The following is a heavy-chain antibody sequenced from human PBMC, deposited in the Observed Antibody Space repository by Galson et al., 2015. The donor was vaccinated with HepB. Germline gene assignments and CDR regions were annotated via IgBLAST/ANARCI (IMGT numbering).Heavy chain of an antibody. CDR3: AHKIDYVDNFDY. Sequence: PALVKPTQTLTLTCSFSGFSLTTSGGGVGWIRQPPGKALEWLALIYWNDDKRYSPSLKSRLTITKDTSKNQVIVTMTNMDPVDTATYYCAHKIDYVDNFDYWGQGTLVTVSS. D-gene: IGHD4-17*01. J-gene: IGHJ4*02. CDR2: IYWNDDK. V-gene: IGHV2-5*01. CDR1: GFSLTTSGGG.